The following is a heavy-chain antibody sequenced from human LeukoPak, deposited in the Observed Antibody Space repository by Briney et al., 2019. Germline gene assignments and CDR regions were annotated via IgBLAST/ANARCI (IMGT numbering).Heavy chain of an antibody. J-gene: IGHJ4*02. Sequence: SETLSLTCTVSVSGGSVTSNSDYWGWIRQPPGKGLEWIGSVHKSGSSYYNPSLKSRVTISVDTSKNQFSLKLSSVTAADTAVYYCTRGSGYTGNEDWGQGTLVTVSS. CDR2: VHKSGSS. CDR3: TRGSGYTGNED. D-gene: IGHD5-12*01. CDR1: GGSVTSNSDY. V-gene: IGHV4-39*07.